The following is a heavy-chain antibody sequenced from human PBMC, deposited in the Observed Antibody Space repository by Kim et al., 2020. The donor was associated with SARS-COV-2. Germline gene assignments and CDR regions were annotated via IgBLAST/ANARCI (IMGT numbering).Heavy chain of an antibody. CDR1: GFTFSSYW. CDR2: INSDGSST. Sequence: GGSLRLSCAASGFTFSSYWMHWVRQAPRKGLVWLSRINSDGSSTTYADSVQGRFTVSRDNAKNTLSLQMNSPRAEDTAVYYCVRGYSGTYRSDYWGQGTLVTVSS. CDR3: VRGYSGTYRSDY. V-gene: IGHV3-74*01. J-gene: IGHJ4*02. D-gene: IGHD3-16*02.